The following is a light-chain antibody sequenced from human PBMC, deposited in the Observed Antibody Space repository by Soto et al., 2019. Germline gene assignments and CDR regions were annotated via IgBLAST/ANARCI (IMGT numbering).Light chain of an antibody. Sequence: EIVLTQSPATLSLSPGERATLSCRASQSVRSYLAWFQQNPGQAPRLLIYDTSNRAPAIPARFSGSGSGADFTLTISSLEPEDVAVYYCQQRGYLCSFSQGTKLEI. CDR3: QQRGYLCS. CDR1: QSVRSY. CDR2: DTS. J-gene: IGKJ2*02. V-gene: IGKV3-11*01.